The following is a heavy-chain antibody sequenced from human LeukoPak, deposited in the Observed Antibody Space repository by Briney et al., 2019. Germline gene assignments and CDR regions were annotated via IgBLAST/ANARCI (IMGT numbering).Heavy chain of an antibody. CDR2: ISVNGETT. V-gene: IGHV3-23*01. Sequence: GGSLRLSCAVSGFSVSSFGMSWVRQAPGKGLEWISAISVNGETTWYADSVRGRFIISRDNSKNTLYPQLSSLRAEDTAVYYCAQGFSSSWYPYWGQGSLVSVSS. D-gene: IGHD6-13*01. CDR3: AQGFSSSWYPY. J-gene: IGHJ4*02. CDR1: GFSVSSFG.